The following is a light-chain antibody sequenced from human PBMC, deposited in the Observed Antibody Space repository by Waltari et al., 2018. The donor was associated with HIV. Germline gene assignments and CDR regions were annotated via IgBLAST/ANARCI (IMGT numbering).Light chain of an antibody. CDR2: AVS. Sequence: QSALTQPASVSGSPGQSITISCTGTSSDVGGYNSVSWYQLHPGKAPKLMIYAVSNRFSGSKSDNTASLTISGLQAEDEADYYCSSYTSTSTVYVFGTGTEVTVL. CDR3: SSYTSTSTVYV. V-gene: IGLV2-14*03. J-gene: IGLJ1*01. CDR1: SSDVGGYNS.